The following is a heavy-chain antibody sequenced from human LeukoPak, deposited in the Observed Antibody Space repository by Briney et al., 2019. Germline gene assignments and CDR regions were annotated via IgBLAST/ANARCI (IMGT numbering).Heavy chain of an antibody. D-gene: IGHD6-13*01. V-gene: IGHV4-61*02. Sequence: PSQTLSLTCTVSGGSITSGSYYWNWIRQPAGKGLEWIGRIYTTGSTTGSTTYNPSLKSRVTISIDTSKTHFPLELSSVTAADTAVYYCARVEGSSWYQIDYWGQGTLVTVSS. CDR3: ARVEGSSWYQIDY. J-gene: IGHJ4*02. CDR2: IYTTGSTTGST. CDR1: GGSITSGSYY.